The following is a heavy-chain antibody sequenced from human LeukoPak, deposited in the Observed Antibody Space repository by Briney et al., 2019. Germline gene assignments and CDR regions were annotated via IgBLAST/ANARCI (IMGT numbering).Heavy chain of an antibody. CDR3: ARDSPLYGSGSAFDY. D-gene: IGHD3-10*01. J-gene: IGHJ4*02. CDR2: IDPNSGGT. Sequence: ASVKVSCKASGYTFTGYYMHWVRQAPGQGLEWMGWIDPNSGGTNYAQKFQGRVTMTRDTSISTAYMELSRLRSDDTAVYYCARDSPLYGSGSAFDYWGQGTLVTVSS. CDR1: GYTFTGYY. V-gene: IGHV1-2*02.